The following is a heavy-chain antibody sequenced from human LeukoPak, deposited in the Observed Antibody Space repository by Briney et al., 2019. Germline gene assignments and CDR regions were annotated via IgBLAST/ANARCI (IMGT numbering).Heavy chain of an antibody. Sequence: GGSLRLSCAASGFTFSSYGMHWVRQAPGKGLEWVAVISYDGSNKYYADSVKGRFTISRNNSKNTLYLKMNNLRAEEKAFYYCAKNRKGYYDILTGYYKPEAYGMDVWGQGTTVTVSS. J-gene: IGHJ6*02. CDR1: GFTFSSYG. V-gene: IGHV3-30*18. CDR3: AKNRKGYYDILTGYYKPEAYGMDV. CDR2: ISYDGSNK. D-gene: IGHD3-9*01.